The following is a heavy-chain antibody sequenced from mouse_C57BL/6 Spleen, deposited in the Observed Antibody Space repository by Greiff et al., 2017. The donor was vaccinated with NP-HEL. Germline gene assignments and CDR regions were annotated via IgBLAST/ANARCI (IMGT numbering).Heavy chain of an antibody. CDR2: ISYSGST. J-gene: IGHJ4*01. D-gene: IGHD2-2*01. Sequence: VQLQESGPGMVKPSQSLSLTCTVTGYSITSGYDWHWIRHFPGNKLEWMGYISYSGSTNYNPSLKSRISITHDTSKNHFFLKLNSVTTEDTATYYCARDGYPSYAMDYWGQGTSVTVSS. V-gene: IGHV3-1*01. CDR3: ARDGYPSYAMDY. CDR1: GYSITSGYD.